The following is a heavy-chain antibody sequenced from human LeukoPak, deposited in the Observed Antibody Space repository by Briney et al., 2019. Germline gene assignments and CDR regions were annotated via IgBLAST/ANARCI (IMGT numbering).Heavy chain of an antibody. D-gene: IGHD3-9*01. CDR1: GYTFTGYY. CDR3: ARGGELRYFDWLLSGVFDI. Sequence: ASVKVSCTASGYTFTGYYMHWVRQAPGQGLELMGWINPNSGGTNYEQKFQGWVTMTRDTSISTAYMELSRLRSDDTAVYYCARGGELRYFDWLLSGVFDIWGQGTMVTVSS. CDR2: INPNSGGT. V-gene: IGHV1-2*04. J-gene: IGHJ3*02.